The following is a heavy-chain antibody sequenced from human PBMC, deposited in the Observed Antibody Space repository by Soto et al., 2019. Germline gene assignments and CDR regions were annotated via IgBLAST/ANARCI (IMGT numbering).Heavy chain of an antibody. CDR1: GGTFSSYA. CDR3: ARAKSSSSWVSDYYYGMDV. J-gene: IGHJ6*02. CDR2: IIPIFGTA. V-gene: IGHV1-69*01. Sequence: QVQLVQSGAEVKKPGSSVKVSCKASGGTFSSYAISWVRQAPGQGLEWMGGIIPIFGTANYAQKFQGRVTIPADESTSTAYMELSSLRSEDTAVYYCARAKSSSSWVSDYYYGMDVWGQGTTVTVSS. D-gene: IGHD6-13*01.